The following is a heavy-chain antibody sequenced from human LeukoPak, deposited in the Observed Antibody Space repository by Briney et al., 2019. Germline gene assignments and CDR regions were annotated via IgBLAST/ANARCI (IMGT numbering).Heavy chain of an antibody. CDR3: ARASLVTAGWFYT. V-gene: IGHV3-11*01. D-gene: IGHD2-21*02. CDR2: ISSSGSTI. Sequence: GGSLRLSCAASGFTFSDYYMSWVRQAPGKGLEWVSYISSSGSTIYYADSVKGRFTISRDNAKNSLYLQMNSLRAEDTAVYYCARASLVTAGWFYTCGQGALCTASS. CDR1: GFTFSDYY. J-gene: IGHJ5*02.